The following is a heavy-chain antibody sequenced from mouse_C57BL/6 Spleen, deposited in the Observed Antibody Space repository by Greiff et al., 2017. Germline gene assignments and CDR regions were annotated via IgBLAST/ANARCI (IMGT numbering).Heavy chain of an antibody. Sequence: QVQLQQSGAELVRPGASVTLSCKASGYTFTDYEMHWVKQTPVHGLEWIGAIDPETGGTAYNQKFKGKAILTADKSSSTAYMELRSLTSEDSAVXYCTLDDGYYGDWFAYWGQGTLVTVSA. CDR3: TLDDGYYGDWFAY. D-gene: IGHD2-3*01. V-gene: IGHV1-15*01. CDR2: IDPETGGT. J-gene: IGHJ3*01. CDR1: GYTFTDYE.